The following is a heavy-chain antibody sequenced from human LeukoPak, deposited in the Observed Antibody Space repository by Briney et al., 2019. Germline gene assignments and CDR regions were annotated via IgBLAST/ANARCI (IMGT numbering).Heavy chain of an antibody. CDR2: INSSGGST. J-gene: IGHJ3*02. V-gene: IGHV1-46*01. Sequence: ASVKVSCVASGYTSTAYYMNWVRQAPGQGLDWMGIINSSGGSTTYAQKFQGRVTMTRDTSTSTIYMELSSLRSEDTAVYYCARGSGYDFLCAFDIWGQGTMVTVSS. CDR1: GYTSTAYY. CDR3: ARGSGYDFLCAFDI. D-gene: IGHD5-12*01.